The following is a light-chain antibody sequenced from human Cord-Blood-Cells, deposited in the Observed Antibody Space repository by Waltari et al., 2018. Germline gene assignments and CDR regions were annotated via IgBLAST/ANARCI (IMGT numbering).Light chain of an antibody. CDR2: YDS. V-gene: IGLV3-21*04. Sequence: ITCGGNNIGSKSVHWYQQKPGQAPVLVIYYDSDRPSGIPERFSGSNSGKTATLTISRVEAGDEADYYCQVWDSSSDPHAVFGGGPQLTVL. J-gene: IGLJ7*01. CDR3: QVWDSSSDPHAV. CDR1: NIGSKS.